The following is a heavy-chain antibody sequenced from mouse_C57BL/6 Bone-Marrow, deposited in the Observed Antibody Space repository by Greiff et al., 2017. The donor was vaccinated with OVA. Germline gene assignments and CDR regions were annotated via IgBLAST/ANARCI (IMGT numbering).Heavy chain of an antibody. D-gene: IGHD1-1*01. CDR3: ARNNYKVAY. V-gene: IGHV1-54*01. Sequence: LVESGAELVRPGTSVKVSCKASGYAFTNYLIEWVKQRPGQGLEWIGVINPGSGGTNYNEKFKGKATLTADKSSSTAYMQLSSLTSEDSAVYFCARNNYKVAYWGQGTLVTVSA. CDR1: GYAFTNYL. CDR2: INPGSGGT. J-gene: IGHJ3*01.